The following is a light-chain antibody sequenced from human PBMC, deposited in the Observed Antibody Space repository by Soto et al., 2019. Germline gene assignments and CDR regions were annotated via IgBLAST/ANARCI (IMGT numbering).Light chain of an antibody. CDR2: GVT. Sequence: QSALTQPPSASGSPGQSVTISCTGTSSDVGGYNYVSWYQQHPGKAPKLIIYGVTKRPSGVPDRFSGSKSGNTASLTVSGLQAEDEADYYCSSYAGDNNFVVFGGGTKVTVL. CDR1: SSDVGGYNY. V-gene: IGLV2-8*01. CDR3: SSYAGDNNFVV. J-gene: IGLJ2*01.